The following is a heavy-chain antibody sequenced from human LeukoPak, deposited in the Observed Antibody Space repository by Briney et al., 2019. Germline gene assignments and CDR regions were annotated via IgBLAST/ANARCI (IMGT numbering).Heavy chain of an antibody. Sequence: GSSVKVSCKASGGTFISYAISWVRQAPGQGLEWMGRIIPIFGIANYAQKFQGRVTITADKSTSTAYVELSSLRSEDTAVYYCARGRVRRVLDPYYFDYWGQGTLVTVSS. D-gene: IGHD1-1*01. CDR2: IIPIFGIA. V-gene: IGHV1-69*04. CDR1: GGTFISYA. J-gene: IGHJ4*02. CDR3: ARGRVRRVLDPYYFDY.